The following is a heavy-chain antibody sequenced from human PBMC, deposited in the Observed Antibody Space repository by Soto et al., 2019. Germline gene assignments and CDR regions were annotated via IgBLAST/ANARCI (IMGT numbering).Heavy chain of an antibody. Sequence: GGSXRLSCSASVFTFSSYAMHWFRQAPGKGLEWVAVISYDGSNKYYADSVKGRFTISRDNSKNTLYLQMNSLRAEDTDVYYCGRAPWDHSSRYFEYWGQGTLVTVS. V-gene: IGHV3-30-3*01. D-gene: IGHD3-22*01. CDR1: VFTFSSYA. CDR2: ISYDGSNK. CDR3: GRAPWDHSSRYFEY. J-gene: IGHJ4*02.